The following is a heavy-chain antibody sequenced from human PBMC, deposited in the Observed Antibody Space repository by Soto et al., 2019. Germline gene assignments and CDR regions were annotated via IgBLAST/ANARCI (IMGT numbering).Heavy chain of an antibody. V-gene: IGHV2-5*02. D-gene: IGHD2-21*01. J-gene: IGHJ4*02. CDR1: GFSLSTSGVG. Sequence: QITLKESGPTLVKPTQTLTLTCTVSGFSLSTSGVGVGWIRQPPGKALEWLALIYWDDDKRYSPSLKSRHTTPRATSTHPLVPTMTTMDPVDTATSFCARSNSRRIFDYWGQGTLVTVSS. CDR3: ARSNSRRIFDY. CDR2: IYWDDDK.